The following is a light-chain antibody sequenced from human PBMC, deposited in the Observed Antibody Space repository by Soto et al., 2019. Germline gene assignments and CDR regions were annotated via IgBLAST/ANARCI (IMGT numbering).Light chain of an antibody. CDR1: QSITNNY. CDR2: DAS. J-gene: IGKJ5*01. CDR3: QQRSDSIT. V-gene: IGKV3D-20*02. Sequence: EILLTQSPGTLSLSPGERATLSCMASQSITNNYLAWYQQKPGRAHRLLIYDASTRAPGIPARFSGRGSGADFTLTISSLEPEDFAVYYCQQRSDSITFGQGTRLEIK.